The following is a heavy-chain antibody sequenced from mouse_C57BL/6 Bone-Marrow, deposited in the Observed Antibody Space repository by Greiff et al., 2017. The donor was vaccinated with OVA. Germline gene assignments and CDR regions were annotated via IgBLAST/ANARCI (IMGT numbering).Heavy chain of an antibody. Sequence: EVKLEESGGDLVKPGGSPKLSCAASGFTFSSYGMSWVRQTPDKRLEWVATISSGGSYTYYPDSVKGRFTISRDNAKNTLYLQMSSLKSEDTAVYYCARRVYYFDYWGQGTTLTVSS. J-gene: IGHJ2*01. CDR1: GFTFSSYG. CDR2: ISSGGSYT. CDR3: ARRVYYFDY. V-gene: IGHV5-6*02.